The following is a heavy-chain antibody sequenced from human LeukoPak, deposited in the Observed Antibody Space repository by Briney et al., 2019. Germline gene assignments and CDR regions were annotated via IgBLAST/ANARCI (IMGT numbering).Heavy chain of an antibody. CDR2: ISAYNGNT. V-gene: IGHV1-18*01. CDR1: GGTFSSYA. Sequence: ASVKVSCKASGGTFSSYAISWVRQAPGQGLEWMGWISAYNGNTNYAQKLQGRVTMTTDTSTSTAYMELRSLRSDDTAVYYCARTSSSGSYYNAYFDYWGQGTLVTVSS. CDR3: ARTSSSGSYYNAYFDY. J-gene: IGHJ4*02. D-gene: IGHD3-10*01.